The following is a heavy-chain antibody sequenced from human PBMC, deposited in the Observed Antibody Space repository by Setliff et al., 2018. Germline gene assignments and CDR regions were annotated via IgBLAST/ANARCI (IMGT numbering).Heavy chain of an antibody. D-gene: IGHD6-19*01. J-gene: IGHJ6*03. Sequence: SETLSLTCTVSGGSISSYYWSWSRQPAGKGLEWIGHIYIGGSANYNPSLKSRVTMSIDTSKNQFSLKLNSVTAPDMAVYYCAREQWLDPPGYYYMDVWAKGTTVTVSS. CDR2: IYIGGSA. CDR1: GGSISSYY. V-gene: IGHV4-4*07. CDR3: AREQWLDPPGYYYMDV.